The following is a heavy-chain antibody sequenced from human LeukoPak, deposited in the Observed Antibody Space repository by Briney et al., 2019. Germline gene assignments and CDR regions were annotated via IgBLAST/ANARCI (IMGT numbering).Heavy chain of an antibody. CDR3: ARAGGHHLRPYDLFGSSWYSDYFDY. J-gene: IGHJ4*02. Sequence: GGSLRLSCAASGFTFSSYAMSWVRQAPGKGLEWVSAISGSGGSTYYADSVKGRFTISRDNSKNTLYLQMGSLRAEDMAVYYCARAGGHHLRPYDLFGSSWYSDYFDYWGQGTLVTVSS. V-gene: IGHV3-23*01. D-gene: IGHD6-13*01. CDR1: GFTFSSYA. CDR2: ISGSGGST.